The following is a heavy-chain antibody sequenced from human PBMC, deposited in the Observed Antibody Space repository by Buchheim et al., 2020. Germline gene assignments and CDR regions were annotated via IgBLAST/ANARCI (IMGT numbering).Heavy chain of an antibody. V-gene: IGHV1-69*01. CDR1: GGTFSSYA. J-gene: IGHJ6*02. CDR3: ARDQYCSSTSCYWRGGMDV. Sequence: QVQLVQSGAEVKKPGSSVKVSCKASGGTFSSYAISWVRQAPGQGLEWMGGIIPIFGTANYAQKSQGRVTITADESTSTASMELSSLRSEDTAVYYCARDQYCSSTSCYWRGGMDVWGQGTT. D-gene: IGHD2-2*01. CDR2: IIPIFGTA.